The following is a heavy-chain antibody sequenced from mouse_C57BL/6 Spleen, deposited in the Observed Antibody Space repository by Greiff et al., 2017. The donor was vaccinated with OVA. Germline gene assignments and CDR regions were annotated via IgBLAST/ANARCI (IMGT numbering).Heavy chain of an antibody. V-gene: IGHV3-8*01. Sequence: EVKLQESGPGLAKPSQTLSLTCSVTGYSITSDYWNWIRQFPGNKLEYMGYISYSGSTYYNPSLKSRISITRDTSKNQYYLQLNSVTTEDTATYYCARGPYDYGFAYWGQGTLVTVSA. D-gene: IGHD2-4*01. CDR2: ISYSGST. J-gene: IGHJ3*01. CDR3: ARGPYDYGFAY. CDR1: GYSITSDY.